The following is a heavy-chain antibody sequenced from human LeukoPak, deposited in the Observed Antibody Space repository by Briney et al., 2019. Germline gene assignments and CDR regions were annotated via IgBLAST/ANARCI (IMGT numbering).Heavy chain of an antibody. J-gene: IGHJ6*03. D-gene: IGHD5-18*01. Sequence: GESLKISCKGSGYSFTSYWIGWVRQMPGKGLEWMGIIYPGDSDTRYSPSFQGQVTISADKSISTAYLQWGSLKASDTAMYYCARLAGPGYSYGIITYYYYYYMDVWGKGTTVTVSS. CDR3: ARLAGPGYSYGIITYYYYYYMDV. CDR1: GYSFTSYW. CDR2: IYPGDSDT. V-gene: IGHV5-51*01.